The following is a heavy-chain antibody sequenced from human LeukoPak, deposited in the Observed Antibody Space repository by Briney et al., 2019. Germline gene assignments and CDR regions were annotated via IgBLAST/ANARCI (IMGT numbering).Heavy chain of an antibody. CDR2: ISYDGSNK. CDR3: AKGGDRGYFDY. Sequence: GGSLRLSCAASGFTFSSYGMHWVRQAPGKGLEWVAVISYDGSNKYYADSAKGRFTISRDNSKNTLYLQMNSLRAEDTAVYYCAKGGDRGYFDYWGQGTLVTVSS. V-gene: IGHV3-30*18. D-gene: IGHD2-21*02. CDR1: GFTFSSYG. J-gene: IGHJ4*02.